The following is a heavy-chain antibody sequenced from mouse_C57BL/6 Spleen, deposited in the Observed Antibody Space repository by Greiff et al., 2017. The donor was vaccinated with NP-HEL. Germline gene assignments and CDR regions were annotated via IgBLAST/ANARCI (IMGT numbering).Heavy chain of an antibody. CDR3: AREGYYIYWYFDV. J-gene: IGHJ1*03. CDR1: GFTFSDYG. CDR2: ISSGSSTI. V-gene: IGHV5-17*01. D-gene: IGHD2-3*01. Sequence: EVHLVESGGGLVKPGGSLKLSCAASGFTFSDYGMHWVRQAPEKGLEWVAYISSGSSTIYYADTVKGRFTISRDNAKNTLFLQMTSLRSEDTAMYYCAREGYYIYWYFDVWGTGTTVTVSS.